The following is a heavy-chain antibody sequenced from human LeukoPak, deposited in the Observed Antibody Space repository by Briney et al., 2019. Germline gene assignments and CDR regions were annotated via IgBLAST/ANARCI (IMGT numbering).Heavy chain of an antibody. CDR1: GFTFSSYA. J-gene: IGHJ4*02. CDR2: ISHAGSDQ. CDR3: AKEGGYSYGPS. D-gene: IGHD5-18*01. Sequence: GRSLRLSCAASGFTFSSYAMHWVRQVPGKGLEWVTLISHAGSDQYYADSVQGRFTISRDNSKNTVYLEMNSLRPEDTAVYYCAKEGGYSYGPSWGQGTLVTVSS. V-gene: IGHV3-30*04.